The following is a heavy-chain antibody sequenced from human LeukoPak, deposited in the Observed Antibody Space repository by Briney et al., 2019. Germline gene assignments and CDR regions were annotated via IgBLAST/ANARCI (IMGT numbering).Heavy chain of an antibody. Sequence: GASVKVSCKASGYLFTRYGISWVRQAPGQGGEWMGWISAHYGNTNYAQNFQGRLTMTTDTSTNTAYMELSSLRPDDTAVYYCARDFFHGHCGGLSCFLLDYWGQGSLVTVSS. CDR3: ARDFFHGHCGGLSCFLLDY. J-gene: IGHJ4*02. D-gene: IGHD2-21*01. CDR2: ISAHYGNT. CDR1: GYLFTRYG. V-gene: IGHV1-18*01.